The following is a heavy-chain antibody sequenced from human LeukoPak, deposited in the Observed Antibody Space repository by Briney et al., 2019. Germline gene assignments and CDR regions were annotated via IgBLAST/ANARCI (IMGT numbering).Heavy chain of an antibody. D-gene: IGHD2-2*01. J-gene: IGHJ6*02. CDR2: INHSGGT. Sequence: PSETLSLTCAVYGGSFSGYYWSWIRQPPGKGLEWIGEINHSGGTNYNPSLKSRVTISVDTSKNQFSLKLSSVTAADTAVYYCARGLVVVVPAATGGCMDVWGQGTTVTVSS. CDR1: GGSFSGYY. V-gene: IGHV4-34*01. CDR3: ARGLVVVVPAATGGCMDV.